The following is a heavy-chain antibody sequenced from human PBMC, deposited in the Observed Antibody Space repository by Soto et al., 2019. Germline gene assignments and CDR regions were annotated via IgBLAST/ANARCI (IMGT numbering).Heavy chain of an antibody. CDR2: ISGSGAVT. CDR3: AKDHYGDYVGFDY. CDR1: GFTSSMYA. Sequence: GGSLRLSCAASGFTSSMYAMTWVRQAPGKGLEWVSVISGSGAVTYYADSVKGRFTISRDNSKNTLYLQMNSLRAEDTAVYYCAKDHYGDYVGFDYWGQGTLVTVSS. J-gene: IGHJ4*02. V-gene: IGHV3-23*01. D-gene: IGHD4-17*01.